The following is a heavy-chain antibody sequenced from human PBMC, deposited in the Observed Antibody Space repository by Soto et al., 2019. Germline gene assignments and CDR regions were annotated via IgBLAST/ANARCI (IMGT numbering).Heavy chain of an antibody. D-gene: IGHD3-3*01. V-gene: IGHV1-3*01. CDR3: ARAPHEYYCFWGGPSYGMDV. CDR2: INAGNGNT. CDR1: GYTFSSYA. Sequence: ASVSVSCWASGYTFSSYALHRVSQAPGQRLEWMGWINAGNGNTKYSQKFQGRVTITRDTSESTAYMELSNLRSEDTAVYYCARAPHEYYCFWGGPSYGMDVWGPGTTVTVSS. J-gene: IGHJ6*02.